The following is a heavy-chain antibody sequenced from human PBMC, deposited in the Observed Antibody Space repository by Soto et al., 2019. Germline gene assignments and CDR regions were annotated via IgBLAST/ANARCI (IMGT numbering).Heavy chain of an antibody. CDR2: ISYSGNT. CDR1: CGSIHMGGYY. J-gene: IGHJ3*02. V-gene: IGHV4-39*01. Sequence: SETRSLTCTISCGSIHMGGYYWVCIRHPPGKGLEWIVSISYSGNTYNSPSLQHRVIISIDTSKNQFYLNVNSVTAEDTAVYYCARWNTAMVDDFDIWGQGTMVTVSS. CDR3: ARWNTAMVDDFDI. D-gene: IGHD5-18*01.